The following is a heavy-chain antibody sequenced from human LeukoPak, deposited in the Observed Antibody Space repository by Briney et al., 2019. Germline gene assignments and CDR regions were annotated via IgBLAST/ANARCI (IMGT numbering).Heavy chain of an antibody. J-gene: IGHJ5*02. V-gene: IGHV3-23*01. CDR1: GFTFSSYA. Sequence: GGSLRLSCAASGFTFSSYAMSWVRQAPGKGLEWVSAISGSGGSTYYADSVKGRFTISRDNSKNTLYLQMNSLRAEDTAVYYCAKENLPHYYDSSGYADWFDPWGQGTLVTVSS. CDR3: AKENLPHYYDSSGYADWFDP. D-gene: IGHD3-22*01. CDR2: ISGSGGST.